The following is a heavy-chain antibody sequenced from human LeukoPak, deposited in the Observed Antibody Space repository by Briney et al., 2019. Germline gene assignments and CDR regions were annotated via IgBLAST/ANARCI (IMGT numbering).Heavy chain of an antibody. V-gene: IGHV3-23*01. CDR1: GFTFSTYA. D-gene: IGHD3-22*01. CDR3: ARDDSSGYYPSGY. CDR2: ISDSGGTT. J-gene: IGHJ4*02. Sequence: PGGSLRLSCAASGFTFSTYAMSWVRQAPGKGLEWVSGISDSGGTTYYADSVKGRFTISRDNSKNTLYLQMNSLRADDTALYYCARDDSSGYYPSGYWGQGTLVTVSS.